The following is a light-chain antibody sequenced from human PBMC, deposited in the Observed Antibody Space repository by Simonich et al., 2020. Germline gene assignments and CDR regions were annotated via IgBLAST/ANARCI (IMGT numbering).Light chain of an antibody. CDR2: KAS. Sequence: DIQMTQSPSSLSASVGDRVTITCQASQIISSYLNWYQQKPWKAPKLLIYKASSLESGVPSRFSGSGSGTEFTLTISSLQPDDFATYYCQQYNSYSMYTFGQGTKLEIK. CDR1: QIISSY. J-gene: IGKJ2*01. V-gene: IGKV1-5*03. CDR3: QQYNSYSMYT.